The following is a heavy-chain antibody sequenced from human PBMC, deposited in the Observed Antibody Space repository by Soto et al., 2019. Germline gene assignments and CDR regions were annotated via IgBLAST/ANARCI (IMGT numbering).Heavy chain of an antibody. Sequence: LRLSCAASGFTFSSYAMSWVRQAPGKGLEWVSAISGSGGSTYYADSVKGRFTISRDNSKNTLYLQMNSLRAEDTAVYYCAKDLFLTGRPSSGMDVWGQGTTVTVSS. CDR3: AKDLFLTGRPSSGMDV. CDR1: GFTFSSYA. D-gene: IGHD3-9*01. J-gene: IGHJ6*02. CDR2: ISGSGGST. V-gene: IGHV3-23*01.